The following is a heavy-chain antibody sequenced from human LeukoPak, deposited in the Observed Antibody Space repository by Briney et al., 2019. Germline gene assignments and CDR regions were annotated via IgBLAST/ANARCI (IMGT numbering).Heavy chain of an antibody. CDR3: AGGGRIAARPIGL. J-gene: IGHJ2*01. Sequence: SETLSLTCAVYGGSFSGYYWSWIRQPPGKGLEWIGEINHSGSANYNPSLKSRVTISVDTPKNQFSLKLSSVTAADTAVYYCAGGGRIAARPIGLWGRGTLVTVSS. D-gene: IGHD6-6*01. V-gene: IGHV4-34*01. CDR1: GGSFSGYY. CDR2: INHSGSA.